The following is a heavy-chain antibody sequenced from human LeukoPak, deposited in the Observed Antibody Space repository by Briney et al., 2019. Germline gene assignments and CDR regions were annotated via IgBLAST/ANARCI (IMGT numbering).Heavy chain of an antibody. J-gene: IGHJ4*02. CDR1: GGSISSSSYY. Sequence: SETLSLTCTVSGGSISSSSYYWGWIRQPPGKGLEWIGSIYYSGSTYYNPSLKSRVTISVDTSKNQFSLKPSSVTAADTAVYYCARDDEASIDYWGQGTLVTVSS. CDR2: IYYSGST. V-gene: IGHV4-39*07. CDR3: ARDDEASIDY.